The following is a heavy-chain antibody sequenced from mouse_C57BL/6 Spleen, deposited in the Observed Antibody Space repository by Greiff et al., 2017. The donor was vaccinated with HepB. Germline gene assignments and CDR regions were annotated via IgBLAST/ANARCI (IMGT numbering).Heavy chain of an antibody. D-gene: IGHD1-1*01. CDR3: TRPITTVVAHWYFDV. CDR2: IRNKANNHAT. CDR1: GFTFSDAW. J-gene: IGHJ1*03. Sequence: EVKLMESGGGLVQPGGSMKLSCAASGFTFSDAWMDWVRQSPEKGLEWVAEIRNKANNHATYYAESVKGRFTISRDDSKSSVYLQMNSLRAEDTGIYYCTRPITTVVAHWYFDVWGTGTTVTVSS. V-gene: IGHV6-6*01.